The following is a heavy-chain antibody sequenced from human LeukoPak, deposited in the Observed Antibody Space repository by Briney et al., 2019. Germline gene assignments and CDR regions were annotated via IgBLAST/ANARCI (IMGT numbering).Heavy chain of an antibody. D-gene: IGHD1-14*01. CDR1: GFIFSNYW. V-gene: IGHV3-7*01. CDR3: TRNRGVQPGADEY. CDR2: IKQDGSEK. Sequence: GGSLRLSCAASGFIFSNYWMNWVRQAPGKGLEWVANIKQDGSEKYYVDSVKGRFTISRDSAKNSLYLQMNSLGAEDTAVYYCTRNRGVQPGADEYWGQGTLVTVSS. J-gene: IGHJ4*02.